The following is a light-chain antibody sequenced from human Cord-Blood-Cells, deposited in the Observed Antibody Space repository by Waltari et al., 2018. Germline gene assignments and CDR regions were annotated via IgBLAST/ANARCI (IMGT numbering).Light chain of an antibody. CDR1: KSISSY. V-gene: IGKV1-39*01. J-gene: IGKJ2*01. CDR2: AAS. CDR3: QQSYSTPPYT. Sequence: DIQMTQSPSSLSASVGDRVTITCRASKSISSYLNWYQQKPGKAPKLLIYAASSLQSGVPSRFSSSGSGTDFTLTISSLQPEDFATYYCQQSYSTPPYTFGQGTKLEIK.